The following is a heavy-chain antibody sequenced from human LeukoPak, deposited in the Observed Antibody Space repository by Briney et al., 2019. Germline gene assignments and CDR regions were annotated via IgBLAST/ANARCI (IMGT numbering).Heavy chain of an antibody. CDR2: IIPIFGTA. D-gene: IGHD1-26*01. CDR3: ARVSGATTSDYYYYYMDV. Sequence: ASVKVSCKASGGTFSSYAISWVRQAPGQGLEWMGGIIPIFGTANYAQKFQGRVTITTDGSTSTAYMELSSLRSEDTAVYYCARVSGATTSDYYYYYMDVWGKGTTVTVSS. V-gene: IGHV1-69*05. J-gene: IGHJ6*03. CDR1: GGTFSSYA.